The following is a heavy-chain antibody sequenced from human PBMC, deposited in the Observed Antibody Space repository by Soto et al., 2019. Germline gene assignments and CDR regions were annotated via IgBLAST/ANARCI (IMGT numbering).Heavy chain of an antibody. Sequence: EVQLAESGGGMVKPGGSLRLSCVASGFTFSSYDMHWVRQAPGKGLEYVSSISSNGGTTYYGNSVKGRFTISRDNSKKTLYLQMGSLRAEDMAVYYCVRRVSGSYDYLGQGTLVTVS. D-gene: IGHD1-26*01. J-gene: IGHJ4*02. CDR3: VRRVSGSYDY. CDR1: GFTFSSYD. CDR2: ISSNGGTT. V-gene: IGHV3-64*01.